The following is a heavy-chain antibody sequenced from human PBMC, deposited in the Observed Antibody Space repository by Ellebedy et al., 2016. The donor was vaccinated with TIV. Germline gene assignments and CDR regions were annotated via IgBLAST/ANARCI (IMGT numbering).Heavy chain of an antibody. D-gene: IGHD3-10*01. J-gene: IGHJ4*02. Sequence: ASVTVSCXASEYIFTNYHLHWARQAPGQGLEWMGAINPSGGSTTYAQNFQGRVTVTRDTSTSTVYVELSSLRSEDTAVYYCARLRGPTDSWGQGTLVTVSS. CDR1: EYIFTNYH. V-gene: IGHV1-46*01. CDR2: INPSGGST. CDR3: ARLRGPTDS.